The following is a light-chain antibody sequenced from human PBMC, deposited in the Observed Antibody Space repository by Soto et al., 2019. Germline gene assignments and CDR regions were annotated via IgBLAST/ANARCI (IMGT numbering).Light chain of an antibody. CDR3: CSYVGTYIMV. CDR1: SSDVGGYNY. J-gene: IGLJ2*01. V-gene: IGLV2-11*01. CDR2: DVS. Sequence: QSALTQPRSVSGSPGQSVTISCTGTSSDVGGYNYVSWYQHHVGKVPKLMIYDVSERPSGVPDRFSGSKSGNTASLTISGLQAEDEADYYCCSYVGTYIMVFGGGTKVTVL.